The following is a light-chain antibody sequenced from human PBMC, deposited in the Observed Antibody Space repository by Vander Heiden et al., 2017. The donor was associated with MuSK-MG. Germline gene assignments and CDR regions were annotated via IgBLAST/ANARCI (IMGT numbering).Light chain of an antibody. CDR3: QRSYSTPPYT. Sequence: DIQMTQSSSSLSASLGDRVTITCRASQSISSYLNWYQQKPGKAPKLLIYAASSLQSGVPSRFSGSGSGTDFTLTISSLQPEDFATYYCQRSYSTPPYTFGQGTKLEIK. CDR2: AAS. V-gene: IGKV1-39*01. J-gene: IGKJ2*01. CDR1: QSISSY.